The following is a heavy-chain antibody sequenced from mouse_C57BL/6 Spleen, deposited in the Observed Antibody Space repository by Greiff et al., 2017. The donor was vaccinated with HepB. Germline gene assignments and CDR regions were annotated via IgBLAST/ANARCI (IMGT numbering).Heavy chain of an antibody. CDR1: GFNFSDYG. CDR2: ISSGSSTI. Sequence: EVQRVESGGGLVKPGGSLKLSCAASGFNFSDYGMHWVRQAPEKGLEWVAYISSGSSTIYYADTVKGRITIARDNAKNTLFLQMTSLRSEDTAMYYCARGAYYGDYVDYYAMDYWGQGTTVTVSS. J-gene: IGHJ4*01. V-gene: IGHV5-17*01. D-gene: IGHD2-13*01. CDR3: ARGAYYGDYVDYYAMDY.